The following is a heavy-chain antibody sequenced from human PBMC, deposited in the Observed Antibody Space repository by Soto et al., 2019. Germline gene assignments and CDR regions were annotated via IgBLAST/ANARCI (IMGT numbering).Heavy chain of an antibody. CDR2: IYHSGST. CDR1: GGSISSGGDS. CDR3: ARGWGYSYCLASDI. D-gene: IGHD5-18*01. Sequence: QLQLQESGSGLVKPSQTLSLTCAVSGGSISSGGDSWSWIRQPPGKGLEWIGYIYHSGSTYYNPSLKRRVTISVDRSKSQVSLKPSSVTAADTAVYYWARGWGYSYCLASDIWGQGTIVTVSS. J-gene: IGHJ3*02. V-gene: IGHV4-30-2*01.